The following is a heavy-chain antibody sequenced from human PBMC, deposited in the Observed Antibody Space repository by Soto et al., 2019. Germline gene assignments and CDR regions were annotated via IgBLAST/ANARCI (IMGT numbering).Heavy chain of an antibody. J-gene: IGHJ4*02. CDR3: ARTDWPPDYLDGFDF. D-gene: IGHD3-9*01. V-gene: IGHV1-18*04. CDR1: GYNFTSHE. CDR2: ISAYNGDT. Sequence: ASVKVSCKIPGYNFTSHEISWVRWAPGRGLEWMGWISAYNGDTKYAQRVQDRVSMTTEKSTATAYIEQRRLRFDETAMYYCARTDWPPDYLDGFDFWGQGXPVTVYS.